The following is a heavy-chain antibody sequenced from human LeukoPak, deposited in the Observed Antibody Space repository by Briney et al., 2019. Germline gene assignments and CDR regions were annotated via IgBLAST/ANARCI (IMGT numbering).Heavy chain of an antibody. CDR3: AREYDSSWPS. CDR1: GFTFSSYA. D-gene: IGHD3-22*01. CDR2: ISGSGGST. V-gene: IGHV3-23*01. J-gene: IGHJ5*02. Sequence: GGSLRLSCAASGFTFSSYAMSWVRQAPGKGLEWVSAISGSGGSTYYADSVKGRFTISRDNSKSTLVQMNSLRAEDTAVYYCAREYDSSWPSWGQGTLVTVSS.